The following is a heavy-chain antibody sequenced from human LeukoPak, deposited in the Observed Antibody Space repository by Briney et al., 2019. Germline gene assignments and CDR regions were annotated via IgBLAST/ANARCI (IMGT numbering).Heavy chain of an antibody. J-gene: IGHJ3*02. V-gene: IGHV3-66*01. D-gene: IGHD6-13*01. Sequence: PGGSLRLSCAASGFTVSSNYMSWVRQAPGKGLEWVSVIYSGGSTYYADSVKGRFTISRDNSKNTLYLQMNSLRAEDTAVYYCATDMGYSSSWYAAFDIWGQGTMVTVSS. CDR3: ATDMGYSSSWYAAFDI. CDR1: GFTVSSNY. CDR2: IYSGGST.